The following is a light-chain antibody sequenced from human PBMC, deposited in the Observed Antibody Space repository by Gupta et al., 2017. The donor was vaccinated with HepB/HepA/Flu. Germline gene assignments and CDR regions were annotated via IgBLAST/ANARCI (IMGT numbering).Light chain of an antibody. V-gene: IGKV1-39*01. CDR1: QSIARY. Sequence: DIQMTQSPSSLSASGGDRVTITCRASQSIARYVNWYQQKPGKAPKLLIYAASSLQGGVPSRFSGSGSGTDSSLTISSLQPEDFAAYYCQQTYSIPWTFGLGTKVEIK. CDR2: AAS. J-gene: IGKJ1*01. CDR3: QQTYSIPWT.